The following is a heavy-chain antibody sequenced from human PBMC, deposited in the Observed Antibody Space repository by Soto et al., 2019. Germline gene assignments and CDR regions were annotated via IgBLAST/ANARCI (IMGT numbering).Heavy chain of an antibody. D-gene: IGHD3-9*01. J-gene: IGHJ2*01. CDR1: GFTFDDYA. CDR2: ISWNSGSI. V-gene: IGHV3-9*01. CDR3: AKVFHFYCCCPNDSFSFPGRRSTDL. Sequence: PGGSLRLFCAASGFTFDDYAMHWVRQAPGKGLEWVSGISWNSGSIGYADSVKGRFTISRDNAKNSLYLQMNSLRAEDTALYYCAKVFHFYCCCPNDSFSFPGRRSTDL.